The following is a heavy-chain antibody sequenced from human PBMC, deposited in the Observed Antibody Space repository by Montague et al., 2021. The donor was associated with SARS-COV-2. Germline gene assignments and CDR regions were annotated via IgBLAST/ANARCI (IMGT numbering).Heavy chain of an antibody. CDR1: GGSFSGYY. Sequence: SETLSLTCAVYGGSFSGYYWTWIRQSPGKGLEWIAEINHSGTTNYNFNPSLRSRVTISVDTFKSQFSLKLSSVTAADTGVYYCARWDPQTLTLIGLRGKSASDYWGQGTLVTVSS. CDR3: ARWDPQTLTLIGLRGKSASDY. CDR2: INHSGTT. J-gene: IGHJ4*02. V-gene: IGHV4-34*01. D-gene: IGHD4-23*01.